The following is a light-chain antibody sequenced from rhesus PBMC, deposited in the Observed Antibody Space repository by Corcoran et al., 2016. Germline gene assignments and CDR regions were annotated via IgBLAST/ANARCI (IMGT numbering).Light chain of an antibody. V-gene: IGKV1-74*01. J-gene: IGKJ4*01. CDR1: ENVNNF. CDR2: MAS. Sequence: DIQMTQSPSSLSASVGDRVTITCRASENVNNFLHWYQQKPGKAPKLLIYMASTLQSGVPSRFSGSGSGTDFTLPISSLQPGDLATYYCQHGYGTPLTVGGGTKVELK. CDR3: QHGYGTPLT.